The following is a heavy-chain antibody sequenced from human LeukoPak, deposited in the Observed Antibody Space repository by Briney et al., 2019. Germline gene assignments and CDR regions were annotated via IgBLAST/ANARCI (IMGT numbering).Heavy chain of an antibody. CDR3: ATSSWNGGGGFDP. J-gene: IGHJ5*02. CDR2: ISHSGST. CDR1: GGTFGGYY. Sequence: NPSETLSLTCGVHGGTFGGYYWNWIRQPPGKGLEWIGEISHSGSTNYNPSLKSRVTISVDTSNNQFSLKLTSVTAADTAVYYCATSSWNGGGGFDPWGQGTLVTVS. V-gene: IGHV4-34*08. D-gene: IGHD3-16*01.